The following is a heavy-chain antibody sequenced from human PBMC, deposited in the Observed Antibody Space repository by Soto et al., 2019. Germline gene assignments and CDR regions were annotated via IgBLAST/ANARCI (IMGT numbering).Heavy chain of an antibody. CDR3: AREPSPYYYYGMDV. CDR1: GFTFSSYG. V-gene: IGHV3-33*01. Sequence: PGGSLRLSCAASGFTFSSYGMHWVRQAPGKGLEWVAVIWYDGSNKYYADSVKGRFTISRDNSKNTLYLQMNSLRAEDTAVYYCAREPSPYYYYGMDVWGQGTTVTVSS. CDR2: IWYDGSNK. J-gene: IGHJ6*02.